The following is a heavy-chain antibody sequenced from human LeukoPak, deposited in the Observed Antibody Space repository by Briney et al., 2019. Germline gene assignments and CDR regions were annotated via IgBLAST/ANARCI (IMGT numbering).Heavy chain of an antibody. CDR3: ARDRVDYYDSSGYYDWAEYFQH. V-gene: IGHV1-46*01. J-gene: IGHJ1*01. D-gene: IGHD3-22*01. CDR2: INPSGGST. CDR1: GYTFTSYY. Sequence: GASVKVSCKASGYTFTSYYMHWVRQAPGQGLEWMGIINPSGGSTSYAQKFQGRVTMTRDTSTSTAYMELSSLRSEDTAVYCCARDRVDYYDSSGYYDWAEYFQHWGQGTLVTVSS.